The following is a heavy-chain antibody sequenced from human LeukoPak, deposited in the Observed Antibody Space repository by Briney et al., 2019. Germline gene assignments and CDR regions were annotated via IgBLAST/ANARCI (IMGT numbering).Heavy chain of an antibody. CDR2: INPSGGST. J-gene: IGHJ5*02. CDR1: GYTFTGYY. Sequence: ASVKVSCKASGYTFTGYYMHWVRQAPGQGLEWMGIINPSGGSTSYAQKFQGRVTMTRDMSTSTVYMELSSLRSEDTAVYYCARDRARYCSGGSCYSIRFDPWGQGTLVTVSS. V-gene: IGHV1-46*01. CDR3: ARDRARYCSGGSCYSIRFDP. D-gene: IGHD2-15*01.